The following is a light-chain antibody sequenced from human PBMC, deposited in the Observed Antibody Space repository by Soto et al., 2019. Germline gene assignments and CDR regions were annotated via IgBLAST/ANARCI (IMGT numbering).Light chain of an antibody. Sequence: DIQVTQSPSSLSASVGDRVTITCQASQDISRYLDWYQQKPGQAPKVLIYGASNLIRGVSSRFSGSGSGTHFTFAIISVQPEDFATYYCQQYHALPYTFGQGTKLDIK. CDR2: GAS. CDR3: QQYHALPYT. V-gene: IGKV1-33*01. J-gene: IGKJ2*01. CDR1: QDISRY.